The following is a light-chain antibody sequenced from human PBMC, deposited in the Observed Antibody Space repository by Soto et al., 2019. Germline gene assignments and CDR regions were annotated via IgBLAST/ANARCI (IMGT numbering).Light chain of an antibody. CDR2: DAS. V-gene: IGKV1-5*01. CDR1: QNIDNW. Sequence: DIQMTQSPSTQSASVGDRVTITCRASQNIDNWLAWYQQKPGKDPKLLIYDASTLETGVASRFRGSGSGTEFTLTISGLQPDDFATYYCQQYSGDSRTFGQGTKVDVK. J-gene: IGKJ1*01. CDR3: QQYSGDSRT.